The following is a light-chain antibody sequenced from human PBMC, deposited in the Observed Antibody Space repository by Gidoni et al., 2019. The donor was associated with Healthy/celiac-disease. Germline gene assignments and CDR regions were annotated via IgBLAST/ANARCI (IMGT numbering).Light chain of an antibody. V-gene: IGLV2-14*01. CDR2: DVS. CDR1: SSDVVGYNY. CDR3: SSYTSSSTYV. J-gene: IGLJ1*01. Sequence: QSALTQPASVSGSPGQSTTISCTGTSSDVVGYNYVSWYHQHPGKASKLMIYDVSNRPSGVSNRFSGSKSGNTASLTISGLQAEDEADYYCSSYTSSSTYVFGTGTKVTVL.